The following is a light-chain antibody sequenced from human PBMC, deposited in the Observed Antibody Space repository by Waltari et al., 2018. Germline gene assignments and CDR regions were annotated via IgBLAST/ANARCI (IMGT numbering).Light chain of an antibody. CDR3: QQSYSSPRT. V-gene: IGKV1-12*01. CDR2: AAS. CDR1: QGISSW. Sequence: DIQMTQSPSSVSASVGDRVTITCRASQGISSWLAWYQQKPGKAPKLLICAASILQSGVQSRFSGSGSGTDFTLTISSLQPEDFATFYCQQSYSSPRTFGQGTKVEIK. J-gene: IGKJ1*01.